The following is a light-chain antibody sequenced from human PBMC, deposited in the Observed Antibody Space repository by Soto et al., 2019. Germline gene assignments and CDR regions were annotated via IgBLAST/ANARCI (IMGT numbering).Light chain of an antibody. CDR1: SSDVGGYNY. J-gene: IGLJ2*01. CDR3: SSYTRSITVV. V-gene: IGLV2-14*01. Sequence: QSALTQPASVSGSPGQSITISCTGTSSDVGGYNYVSWYQQHPGKAPKLMIYDVTNRPSGISNRFSCSKSGNTASLTISGLQAEDEADYYCSSYTRSITVVFGGGTKLTVL. CDR2: DVT.